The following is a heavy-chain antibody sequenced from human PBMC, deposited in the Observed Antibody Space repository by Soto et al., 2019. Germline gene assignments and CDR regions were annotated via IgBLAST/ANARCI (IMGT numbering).Heavy chain of an antibody. J-gene: IGHJ6*04. CDR1: GYTFTRNG. CDR3: VKDRDSIGWASRVV. CDR2: IGPNSGNI. Sequence: QVHLVQSGAEVKKPGASVNVSCKTSGYTFTRNGISWVRQAPGQGLEWMGWIGPNSGNIKYAQKLQGRVIMTSDSYTSVADMVLRSLRFDHSAGYHCVKDRDSIGWASRVVWGAGTTVAVSS. V-gene: IGHV1-18*01. D-gene: IGHD3-22*01.